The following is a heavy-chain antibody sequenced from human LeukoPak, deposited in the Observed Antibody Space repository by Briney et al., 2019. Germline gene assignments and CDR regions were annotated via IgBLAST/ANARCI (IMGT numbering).Heavy chain of an antibody. V-gene: IGHV3-30*02. CDR3: ARPEYCSSTSCYVPRYFDY. D-gene: IGHD2-2*01. Sequence: GGSLRLSCAASGFTFSSYGMHWVRQAPGKGLEWVAFIRYDGSNKYYADSVKGRFTISRDNAKNTLYLQMNSLRAEDTAVYYCARPEYCSSTSCYVPRYFDYWGQGTLVTVSS. CDR1: GFTFSSYG. J-gene: IGHJ4*02. CDR2: IRYDGSNK.